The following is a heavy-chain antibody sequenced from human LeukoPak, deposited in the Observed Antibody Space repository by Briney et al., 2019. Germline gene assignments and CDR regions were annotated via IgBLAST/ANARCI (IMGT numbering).Heavy chain of an antibody. J-gene: IGHJ6*02. CDR3: ARGEGGQWLVTSYYGMDV. V-gene: IGHV1-46*01. CDR2: INPSGGST. D-gene: IGHD6-19*01. Sequence: ASVKVSCKASGYTFTSYYMHWVRQAPGQGLEWMGTINPSGGSTSYAQKFQGRVTMTRDTSTSTVYMELSSLRSEDTAVYYCARGEGGQWLVTSYYGMDVWGQGTTVTVSS. CDR1: GYTFTSYY.